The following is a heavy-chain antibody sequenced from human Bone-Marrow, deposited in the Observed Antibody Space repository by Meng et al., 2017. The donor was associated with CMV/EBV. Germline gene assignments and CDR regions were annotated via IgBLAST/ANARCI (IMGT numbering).Heavy chain of an antibody. CDR3: ARAPNYDILTGYYFDY. CDR1: ASVSSGSSY. J-gene: IGHJ4*02. CDR2: IYYSGST. Sequence: ASVSSGSSYWSWIRQPPGKGLEWIGYIYYSGSTNYNPSLKSRVTISVDTSKNQFSLKLSSVTAADTAVYYCARAPNYDILTGYYFDYWGQGTLVTVSS. D-gene: IGHD3-9*01. V-gene: IGHV4-61*01.